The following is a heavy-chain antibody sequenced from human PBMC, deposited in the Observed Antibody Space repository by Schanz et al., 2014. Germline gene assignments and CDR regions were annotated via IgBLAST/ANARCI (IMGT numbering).Heavy chain of an antibody. V-gene: IGHV3-66*01. Sequence: EQLVESGGGLVKPGGSLRLSCAASGFAFSVYGMHWVRQAPGKGLEWVAVIYSGIGAYYADSVKDRFTVSRDNSKNTVYLQMNRLRAEDTAVYYCAREQIMAAAGLVDYWGHGTLVTVSS. CDR1: GFAFSVYG. D-gene: IGHD6-13*01. J-gene: IGHJ4*01. CDR2: IYSGIGA. CDR3: AREQIMAAAGLVDY.